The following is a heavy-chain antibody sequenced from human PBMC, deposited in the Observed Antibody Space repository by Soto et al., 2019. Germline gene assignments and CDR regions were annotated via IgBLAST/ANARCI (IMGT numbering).Heavy chain of an antibody. D-gene: IGHD4-17*01. CDR2: FDPEDGET. V-gene: IGHV1-24*01. J-gene: IGHJ4*02. Sequence: GGSVKVSCKVSGYTLTELSMHWVRQAPGKGLEWMGGFDPEDGETIYAQKFQGRVTMTEDTSTDTAYMELSSLRSEDTAVYYCATGDYGDYAELYFDYWGQGTLVTVSS. CDR1: GYTLTELS. CDR3: ATGDYGDYAELYFDY.